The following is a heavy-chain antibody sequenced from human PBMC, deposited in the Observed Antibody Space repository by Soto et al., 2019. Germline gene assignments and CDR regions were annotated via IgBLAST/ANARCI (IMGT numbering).Heavy chain of an antibody. CDR2: ISYDGSNK. J-gene: IGHJ4*02. CDR3: AKPPTLSYDYIWGSSVNFDY. V-gene: IGHV3-30*18. CDR1: GFTFSSYG. Sequence: GGSLRLSCAASGFTFSSYGMHWVRQAPGKGLEWVAVISYDGSNKYYADSVKGRFTISRDNSKNTLYLQMNSLRAEDTAVYYCAKPPTLSYDYIWGSSVNFDYWGQGTLVTVSS. D-gene: IGHD3-16*01.